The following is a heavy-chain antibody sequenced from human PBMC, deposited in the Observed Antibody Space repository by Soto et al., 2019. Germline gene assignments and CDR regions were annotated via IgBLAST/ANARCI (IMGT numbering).Heavy chain of an antibody. CDR1: GGTFSNSA. Sequence: QVQLVQSGAEVKKPGSSVKLSCKASGGTFSNSAISWVRQAPGQGLEWMGGIMPIFRTPDYAQKFQGRVTMTADGSTSTAYMELSSLRSEDTAVYYCARDKDRQQLGGNYYYILDVWGQGTTVTVSS. D-gene: IGHD1-1*01. J-gene: IGHJ6*02. V-gene: IGHV1-69*12. CDR3: ARDKDRQQLGGNYYYILDV. CDR2: IMPIFRTP.